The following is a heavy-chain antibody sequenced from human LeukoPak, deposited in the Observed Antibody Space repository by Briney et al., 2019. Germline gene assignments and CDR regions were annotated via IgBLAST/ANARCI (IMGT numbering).Heavy chain of an antibody. V-gene: IGHV3-7*03. CDR3: ARDILTGFDWFDP. J-gene: IGHJ5*02. CDR2: IKQDGSEK. D-gene: IGHD3-9*01. CDR1: GFTFSSYW. Sequence: GGSLRLSCAASGFTFSSYWMSWVRQAPGKGLEWVANIKQDGSEKYYVDSVKGRFTISRDNAKNSLYLQMNSLRAEDTAVYYCARDILTGFDWFDPWGHGTLVTVSS.